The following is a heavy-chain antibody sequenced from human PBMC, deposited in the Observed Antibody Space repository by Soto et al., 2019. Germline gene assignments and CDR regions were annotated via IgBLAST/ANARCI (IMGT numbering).Heavy chain of an antibody. Sequence: QVQLVQSGAEVKKPGSSVKVSCKASGGTFSSYAISWVRQAPGQGLEWMGGIIPIFGTAYYAQKFQGRVTITADESTSTAYMELSSLRSEDTAVYYCALPSSSSRGAYYYYGMDVWGQGTTVTVSS. V-gene: IGHV1-69*01. D-gene: IGHD6-6*01. CDR2: IIPIFGTA. CDR1: GGTFSSYA. CDR3: ALPSSSSRGAYYYYGMDV. J-gene: IGHJ6*02.